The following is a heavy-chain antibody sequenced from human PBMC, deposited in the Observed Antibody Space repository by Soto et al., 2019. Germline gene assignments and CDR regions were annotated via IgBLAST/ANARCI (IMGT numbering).Heavy chain of an antibody. V-gene: IGHV1-69*04. CDR3: ARDHSSSSFYYYYYYMDV. J-gene: IGHJ6*03. D-gene: IGHD6-6*01. CDR1: GPTFSNYT. Sequence: SSVKVSCRASGPTFSNYTISWVRQAPGQKLEWMGTIIPILGIANYAQKFQGRVTITADKSMSTAYMELSSLRSEDTAVYYCARDHSSSSFYYYYYYMDVWGKGTTVTVSS. CDR2: IIPILGIA.